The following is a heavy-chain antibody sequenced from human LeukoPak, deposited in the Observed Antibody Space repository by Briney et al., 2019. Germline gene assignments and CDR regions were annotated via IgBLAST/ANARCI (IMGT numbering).Heavy chain of an antibody. CDR2: INPNSCGT. CDR1: GYTFTRYY. J-gene: IGHJ5*02. D-gene: IGHD2-15*01. CDR3: ARDPSPPYCSGGSCYPTTDDNWFDP. V-gene: IGHV1-2*06. Sequence: GASVKVSCKASGYTFTRYYMHWVRQAPGQGLEWMGRINPNSCGTNYAQKFQGRVTMTRDTSISTAYMELSRLRSDDTAVYYCARDPSPPYCSGGSCYPTTDDNWFDPWGQGTLVTVSS.